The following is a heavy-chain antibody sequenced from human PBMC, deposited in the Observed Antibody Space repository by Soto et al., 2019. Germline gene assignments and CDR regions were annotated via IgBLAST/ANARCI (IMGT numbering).Heavy chain of an antibody. CDR3: ARGHKGLEV. CDR2: IKQDGSEK. V-gene: IGHV3-7*01. Sequence: GGSLRLSCEASGLVFSSFWMSWVRQAPGKGLEWVAYIKQDGSEKYYVDSVKGRFTISRDNPKSSLYLQMNNLRAEDTAVYYCARGHKGLEVWGQGTTVTVSS. CDR1: GLVFSSFW. J-gene: IGHJ6*02.